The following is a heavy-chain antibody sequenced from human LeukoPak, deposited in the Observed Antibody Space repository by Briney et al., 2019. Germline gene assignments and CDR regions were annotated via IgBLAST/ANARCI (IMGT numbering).Heavy chain of an antibody. CDR3: AREIDYVGFDY. CDR2: ISSSSSYI. Sequence: GGSLRLSCAVSGFTSSSYAMAWVRQAPGKGLEWVSSISSSSSYIYYAAAVKGRFTISRDDAKNSLYLQRNRLRAEDTAVYYCAREIDYVGFDYWGQGTLVTVSS. D-gene: IGHD4-23*01. J-gene: IGHJ4*02. CDR1: GFTSSSYA. V-gene: IGHV3-21*01.